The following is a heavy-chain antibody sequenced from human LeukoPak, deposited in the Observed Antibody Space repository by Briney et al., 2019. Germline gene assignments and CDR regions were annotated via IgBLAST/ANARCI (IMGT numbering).Heavy chain of an antibody. CDR3: ARGSQTPDAGY. CDR2: MSHSGST. CDR1: DDSISGNIYF. Sequence: PSETLSLTCTVSDDSISGNIYFWSWIRQPPGKGLEWIGYMSHSGSTDYNPSLKSRVTISMETSKRQFSLKLKSVTAADTAVYFCARGSQTPDAGYWGQGILVTVSS. D-gene: IGHD6-13*01. V-gene: IGHV4-61*01. J-gene: IGHJ4*02.